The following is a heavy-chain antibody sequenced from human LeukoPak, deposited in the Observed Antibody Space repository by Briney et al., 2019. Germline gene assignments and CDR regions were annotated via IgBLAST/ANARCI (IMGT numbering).Heavy chain of an antibody. J-gene: IGHJ4*02. CDR3: AKGKDYSNYVAAFDY. D-gene: IGHD4-11*01. V-gene: IGHV3-23*01. CDR2: ISGSGGST. Sequence: VVSLRLSCAASGFTFSSYSMNWVRQAPGKGLEWVSGISGSGGSTYYADSVKGRFTISRDNSKNTLYLQMNSLRAEDTAVYYCAKGKDYSNYVAAFDYWGQGTLVTISS. CDR1: GFTFSSYS.